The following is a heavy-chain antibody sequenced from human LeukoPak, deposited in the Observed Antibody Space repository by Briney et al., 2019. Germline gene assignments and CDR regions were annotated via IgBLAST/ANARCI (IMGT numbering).Heavy chain of an antibody. Sequence: GESLKISCKGSGYSFTSYWIGWVRQMPGKGLEWMGIIYVGDSDTRYRPSFQGQVTISADKSISTAYLQWSSLKASDTAMYCCARRGYNYSPDYWGQGTLVTVSS. CDR3: ARRGYNYSPDY. V-gene: IGHV5-51*01. CDR2: IYVGDSDT. D-gene: IGHD5-18*01. CDR1: GYSFTSYW. J-gene: IGHJ4*02.